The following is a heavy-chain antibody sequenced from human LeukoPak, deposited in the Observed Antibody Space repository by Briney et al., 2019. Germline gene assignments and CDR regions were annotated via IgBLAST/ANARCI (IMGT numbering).Heavy chain of an antibody. Sequence: SETLSLTCTVSGGSISSYYWSWIRQPPGKGLEWIGYIYYSGSTNYNPSLKSRVTISVDTSKNQFSLKLSSVTAADTAVYYYARDGSFCSGGSCYQAFDIWGQGTMVTVSS. J-gene: IGHJ3*02. CDR3: ARDGSFCSGGSCYQAFDI. CDR2: IYYSGST. V-gene: IGHV4-59*01. CDR1: GGSISSYY. D-gene: IGHD2-15*01.